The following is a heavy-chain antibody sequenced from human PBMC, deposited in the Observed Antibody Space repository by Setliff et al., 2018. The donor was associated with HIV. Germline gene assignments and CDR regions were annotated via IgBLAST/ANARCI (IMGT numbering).Heavy chain of an antibody. Sequence: SETLSLTCVVSGDSIDTHSWWTWVRQPPTKGLEWIGEIDYSGSTDYKPSLKSRVTISVDKSKKQLSMKLTSVTAADTAVYYFARGRQLGVEGAGGFDLWGQGTVVTVSS. CDR3: ARGRQLGVEGAGGFDL. D-gene: IGHD1-26*01. V-gene: IGHV4-4*02. J-gene: IGHJ3*01. CDR1: GDSIDTHSW. CDR2: IDYSGST.